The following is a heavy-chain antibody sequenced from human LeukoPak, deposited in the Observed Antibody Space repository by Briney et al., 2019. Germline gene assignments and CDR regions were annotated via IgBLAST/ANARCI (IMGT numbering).Heavy chain of an antibody. D-gene: IGHD5-18*01. V-gene: IGHV4-34*01. J-gene: IGHJ4*02. CDR1: GGSFSGYY. CDR2: INHSGST. Sequence: SETPSLSCAVYGGSFSGYYWSWIRQPPGKGLEWIGEINHSGSTNYNPSLKSRVTISVDTSKNQFSLKLSSVTAADTAVYYCARVNTAVAEFDYWGQGTLVTVSS. CDR3: ARVNTAVAEFDY.